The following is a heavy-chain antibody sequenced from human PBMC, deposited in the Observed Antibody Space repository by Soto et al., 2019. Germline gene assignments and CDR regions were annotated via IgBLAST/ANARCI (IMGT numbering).Heavy chain of an antibody. J-gene: IGHJ4*02. D-gene: IGHD1-7*01. Sequence: GESLKISCKGSGYNFRACWIGWVRQMPGKGLEWMGIIHPDNSDTRYSPSFQGQVTISADKSINTAYLEWGSLKPSDTAKYYCARGGIMGTPTDFWGQGTRVTVSS. CDR3: ARGGIMGTPTDF. CDR1: GYNFRACW. CDR2: IHPDNSDT. V-gene: IGHV5-51*01.